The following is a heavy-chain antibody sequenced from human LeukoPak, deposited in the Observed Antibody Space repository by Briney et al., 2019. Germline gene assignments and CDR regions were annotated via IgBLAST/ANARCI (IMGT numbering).Heavy chain of an antibody. CDR1: GFTFSSYS. Sequence: PGGSLRLSCAASGFTFSSYSMSWVRQAPGKGLEWVSSISSSSSYIYYADSVKGRFTISRDNAKNSLYLQMNSLRAEDTAVYYCARERKVVPAAKDAFDIWGQGTMVTVSS. CDR3: ARERKVVPAAKDAFDI. V-gene: IGHV3-21*01. J-gene: IGHJ3*02. CDR2: ISSSSSYI. D-gene: IGHD2-2*01.